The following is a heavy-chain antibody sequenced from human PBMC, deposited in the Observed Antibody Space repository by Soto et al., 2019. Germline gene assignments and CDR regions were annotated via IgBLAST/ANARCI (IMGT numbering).Heavy chain of an antibody. CDR2: MNPNSGGT. Sequence: QVQLVQSGADVKKPGASVKVSCKTSGYTFSGYFMHWLRQAPGQGLEWMGWMNPNSGGTDYAQNFQGRGSMTRDTYISTAYMELSWLRSDNTAIYYCARGYLSSSWSVFDYLGQGTLVIVSS. D-gene: IGHD6-13*01. CDR1: GYTFSGYF. V-gene: IGHV1-2*02. J-gene: IGHJ4*02. CDR3: ARGYLSSSWSVFDY.